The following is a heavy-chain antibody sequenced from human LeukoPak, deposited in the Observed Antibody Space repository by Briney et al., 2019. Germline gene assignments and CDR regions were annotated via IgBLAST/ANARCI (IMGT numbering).Heavy chain of an antibody. CDR1: GYSFTSYW. J-gene: IGHJ3*02. D-gene: IGHD3-22*01. CDR2: IYPGDSDT. V-gene: IGHV5-51*01. CDR3: ASTYYYDSSGYSAKAFDI. Sequence: GESLKISCKGSGYSFTSYWIGWVRQMPGKGLEWMGIIYPGDSDTRYSPSFRGQVTISADKSISTAYLQWSSLKASDTAMYYCASTYYYDSSGYSAKAFDIWGQGTMVTVSS.